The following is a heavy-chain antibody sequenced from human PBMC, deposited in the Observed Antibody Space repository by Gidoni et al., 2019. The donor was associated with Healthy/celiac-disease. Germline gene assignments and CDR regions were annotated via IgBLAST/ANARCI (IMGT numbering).Heavy chain of an antibody. J-gene: IGHJ4*02. Sequence: QVQLVQSGAEVKKPGASVTVSCKASGYTFTSHDINWVRQATGQGLEWMGWMNPNSGNTGYAQKFQGRVTMTRNTSISTAYMELSSLRSEDTAVYYCARFSEMATIPDYWGQGTLVTVSS. D-gene: IGHD5-12*01. CDR2: MNPNSGNT. V-gene: IGHV1-8*01. CDR1: GYTFTSHD. CDR3: ARFSEMATIPDY.